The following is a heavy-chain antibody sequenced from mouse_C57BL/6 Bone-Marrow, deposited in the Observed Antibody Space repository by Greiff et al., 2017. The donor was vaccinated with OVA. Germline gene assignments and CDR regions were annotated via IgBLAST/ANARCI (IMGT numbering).Heavy chain of an antibody. CDR1: GFNIKDDY. J-gene: IGHJ2*01. CDR3: TLLLRRYFDY. CDR2: IDPENGDT. V-gene: IGHV14-4*01. Sequence: LVESGAELVRPGASVKLSCTASGFNIKDDYMHWVKQRPEQGLEWIGWIDPENGDTEYASKFQGKATITADTSSNTAYLQLSSLTSEDTAVYYCTLLLRRYFDYWGQGTTLTVSS. D-gene: IGHD1-1*01.